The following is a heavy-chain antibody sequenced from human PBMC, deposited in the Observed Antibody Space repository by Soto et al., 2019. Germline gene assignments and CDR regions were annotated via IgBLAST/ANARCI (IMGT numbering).Heavy chain of an antibody. Sequence: QVQLVQSGAEVKKPGSSVRVSCSASEGTFNRYTINWVRQAPGQRLEWVGRVNPIVGMSSSASKFQGRVGIFAEKSTSTAYMALTSLKSEDTAVYYCATTYGSGSAHFDSWGQGTLVTVS. CDR3: ATTYGSGSAHFDS. D-gene: IGHD3-10*01. CDR1: EGTFNRYT. V-gene: IGHV1-69*02. CDR2: VNPIVGMS. J-gene: IGHJ4*02.